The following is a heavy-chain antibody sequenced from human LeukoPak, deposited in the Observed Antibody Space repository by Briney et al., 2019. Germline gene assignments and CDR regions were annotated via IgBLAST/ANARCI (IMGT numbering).Heavy chain of an antibody. CDR3: ARVPIRRQYYYDSSGLAFDY. CDR1: GYTFTSYY. CDR2: INPSGGST. D-gene: IGHD3-22*01. V-gene: IGHV1-46*01. Sequence: ASVKVSCKASGYTFTSYYMHWVRQAPGQGLEWMGIINPSGGSTSYAQKFQGRVTMTRDTSTSTVYMEPSSLRSEDTAVYYCARVPIRRQYYYDSSGLAFDYWGQGTLVTVSS. J-gene: IGHJ4*02.